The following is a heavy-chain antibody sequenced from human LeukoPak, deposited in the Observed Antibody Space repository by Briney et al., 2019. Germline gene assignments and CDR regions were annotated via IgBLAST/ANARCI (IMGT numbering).Heavy chain of an antibody. V-gene: IGHV3-30*04. CDR2: ISYDGSNE. CDR1: GFTFSTFT. CDR3: AKSSYYDTSGSYREYYFDY. J-gene: IGHJ4*02. Sequence: GGSLRLSCAASGFTFSTFTMHWVRQAPGKGLNLVAVISYDGSNEYYADSVKGRFTISRDNSKNTLYLQMNSLRAEDTALYYCAKSSYYDTSGSYREYYFDYWGQGALVTVSS. D-gene: IGHD3-22*01.